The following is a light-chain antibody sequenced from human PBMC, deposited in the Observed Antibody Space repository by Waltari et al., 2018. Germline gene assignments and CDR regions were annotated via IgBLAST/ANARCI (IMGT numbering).Light chain of an antibody. J-gene: IGLJ3*02. V-gene: IGLV3-1*01. CDR2: QDS. CDR3: QAWDSSSVV. CDR1: KLGRQY. Sequence: SSELTQPPSVSVSPGQRATITSSDDKLGRQYVCWYQQKAGQSPVLVLYQDSNRPSGIPDRFSGSNSGNTATLTISETQTMDEADYYCQAWDSSSVVFGGGTKLTVL.